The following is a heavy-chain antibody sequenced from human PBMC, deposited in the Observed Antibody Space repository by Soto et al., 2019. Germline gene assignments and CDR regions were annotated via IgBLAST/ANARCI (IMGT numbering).Heavy chain of an antibody. V-gene: IGHV1-2*04. CDR3: ARAMDEMATTYPFFDY. CDR1: GNTFTGYY. J-gene: IGHJ4*01. CDR2: INPNSGGT. D-gene: IGHD5-12*01. Sequence: VSVKVSCKASGNTFTGYYMHWVRQAPGQGLEWMGWINPNSGGTNYAQKFQGWVTMTRDTSISTAYMELSRLRSDDTAVYYCARAMDEMATTYPFFDYWGRGTLVTVSS.